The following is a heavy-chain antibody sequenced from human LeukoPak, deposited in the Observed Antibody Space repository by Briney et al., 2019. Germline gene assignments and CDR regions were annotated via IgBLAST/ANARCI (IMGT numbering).Heavy chain of an antibody. CDR1: GGSSSGYY. Sequence: PSETLSLTCAVYGGSSSGYYWSWIRQPPGKGLEWIGEINHSGSTNYNPSLKSRVTISVDTSKNQFSLKLSSVAAADTAVYYCARLMSIAAAGNLGYWGQGTLVTVSS. CDR3: ARLMSIAAAGNLGY. V-gene: IGHV4-34*01. D-gene: IGHD6-13*01. CDR2: INHSGST. J-gene: IGHJ4*02.